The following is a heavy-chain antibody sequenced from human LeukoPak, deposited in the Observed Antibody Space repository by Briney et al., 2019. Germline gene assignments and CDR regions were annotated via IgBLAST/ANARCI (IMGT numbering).Heavy chain of an antibody. CDR1: GYSISSGYY. J-gene: IGHJ4*02. V-gene: IGHV4-38-2*02. CDR2: IYHSGST. D-gene: IGHD6-19*01. Sequence: SETLSLTCTVSGYSISSGYYWGWIRQPPGKGLEWIGSIYHSGSTNYNPSLKSRVTISVDKSKNQFSLKLSSVTAADTAVYYCARAREQWLVRDYWGQGTLVTVSS. CDR3: ARAREQWLVRDY.